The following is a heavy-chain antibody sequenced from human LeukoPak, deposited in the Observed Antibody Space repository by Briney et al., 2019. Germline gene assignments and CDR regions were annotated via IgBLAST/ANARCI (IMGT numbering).Heavy chain of an antibody. J-gene: IGHJ4*02. D-gene: IGHD5-18*01. CDR2: IFYSGST. Sequence: SETLSLTCTVSGDSISNHHYYWGWIRQSPGKRLEWIGSIFYSGSTYYNPSLKSRVTISADTPKNQFSLKLSSVTAADTAVYYCARHWIRGGYNYGYGWDDCWGQGTLVAVSS. CDR1: GDSISNHHYY. V-gene: IGHV4-39*01. CDR3: ARHWIRGGYNYGYGWDDC.